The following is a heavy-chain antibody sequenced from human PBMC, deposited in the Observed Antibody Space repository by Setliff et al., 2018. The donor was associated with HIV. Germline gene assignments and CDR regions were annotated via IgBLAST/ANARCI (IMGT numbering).Heavy chain of an antibody. Sequence: GGSLRFSCVASGFAFGTYTMHWVRHVPGKGLQWVATISYDGSDKYYADSVKGRFTISRDNSKNTLYLQMNSLTTEDTALYYCARVWMATVSSDYWGQGSLVTVS. V-gene: IGHV3-30*04. CDR2: ISYDGSDK. J-gene: IGHJ4*02. CDR1: GFAFGTYT. D-gene: IGHD3-3*01. CDR3: ARVWMATVSSDY.